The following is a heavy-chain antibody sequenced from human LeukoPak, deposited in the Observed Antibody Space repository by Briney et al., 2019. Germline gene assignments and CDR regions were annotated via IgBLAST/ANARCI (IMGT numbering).Heavy chain of an antibody. J-gene: IGHJ6*04. D-gene: IGHD3-10*01. CDR2: ISGSGGST. Sequence: GGSLRLSCAASGFTFSSYAMRWVRQAPGKGLEWVSAISGSGGSTYYADSVKGRFTISRDNSKNTLYLQMNSLRAEDTAVYYCAKGEAPTITMVRGVMSYGMDVWGKGTTVTVSS. V-gene: IGHV3-23*01. CDR1: GFTFSSYA. CDR3: AKGEAPTITMVRGVMSYGMDV.